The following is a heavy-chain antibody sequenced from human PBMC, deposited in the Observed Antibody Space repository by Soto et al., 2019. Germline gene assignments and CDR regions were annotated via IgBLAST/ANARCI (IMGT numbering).Heavy chain of an antibody. V-gene: IGHV3-23*01. Sequence: GESLKISCAASGFTFSSYAMRWVRQAPGKGLEWVSSISGSGDNTYCADSVKGRFTISRDNSKNTLYLQMNSLRADDTAVYYCGGTNIYSYWGQGTLVTVSS. CDR1: GFTFSSYA. J-gene: IGHJ4*02. CDR3: GGTNIYSY. CDR2: ISGSGDNT. D-gene: IGHD3-16*01.